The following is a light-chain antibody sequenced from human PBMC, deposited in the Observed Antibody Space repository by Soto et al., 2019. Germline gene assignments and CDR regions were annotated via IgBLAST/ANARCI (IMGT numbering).Light chain of an antibody. V-gene: IGKV3-20*01. CDR3: QQYGSSAIT. J-gene: IGKJ5*01. Sequence: EIVLTQSPGTLSLSPGERATLSCRASESVSSSYLAWYQQKPGQAPRLLIYDASSRATGIPDRFSGSGSGTDFTLTISRLEPEDFAVYYCQQYGSSAITFGQGTRLEIK. CDR2: DAS. CDR1: ESVSSSY.